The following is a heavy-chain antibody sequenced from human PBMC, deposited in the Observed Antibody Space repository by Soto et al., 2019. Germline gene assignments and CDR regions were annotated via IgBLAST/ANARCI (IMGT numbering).Heavy chain of an antibody. CDR3: PRGGVQFYYLDY. CDR1: GGSISSGGYY. V-gene: IGHV4-31*01. J-gene: IGHJ4*02. D-gene: IGHD3-10*01. CDR2: IYYSGST. Sequence: QVQLQESGPGLVKPSQTLSLTCTVSGGSISSGGYYWSWIRQHPGKGLEWIGYIYYSGSTYYNPSLLIDVTIAVDTSEIQFAVKRLSVTAADTAVYFWPRGGVQFYYLDYWGQGTLVTVSS.